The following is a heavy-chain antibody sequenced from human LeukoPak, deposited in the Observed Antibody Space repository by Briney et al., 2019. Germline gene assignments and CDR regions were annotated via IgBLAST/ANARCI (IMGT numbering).Heavy chain of an antibody. CDR3: ARGLRVNCGGDCYPVDY. D-gene: IGHD2-21*02. CDR2: TYYRSKWYN. CDR1: GDSVASNSAA. Sequence: SQTLSLTSAISGDSVASNSAAWNWIRQSPSRGLEWLGRTYYRSKWYNDYAASVKSRITINPDTSKNQLSLQLNSVTPDDAAVYYCARGLRVNCGGDCYPVDYWGQGTLVTVSS. V-gene: IGHV6-1*01. J-gene: IGHJ4*02.